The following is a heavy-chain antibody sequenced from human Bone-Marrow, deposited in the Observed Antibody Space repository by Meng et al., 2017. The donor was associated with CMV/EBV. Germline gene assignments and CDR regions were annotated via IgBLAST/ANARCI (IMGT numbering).Heavy chain of an antibody. Sequence: GESLKISCAASGFTFSDFGMHWVRQAPGKGLEWVGVIWDDGRNKHYADSVKGRFTISRDISKNTVYLQMNSLRAEDTAVYYCAKGSHSSGWPRDWFDPWGQGTLVTGSS. D-gene: IGHD6-19*01. V-gene: IGHV3-33*06. CDR3: AKGSHSSGWPRDWFDP. CDR2: IWDDGRNK. J-gene: IGHJ5*02. CDR1: GFTFSDFG.